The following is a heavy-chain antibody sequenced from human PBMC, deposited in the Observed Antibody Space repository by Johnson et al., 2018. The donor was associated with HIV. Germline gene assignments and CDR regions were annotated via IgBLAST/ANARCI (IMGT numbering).Heavy chain of an antibody. J-gene: IGHJ3*02. CDR2: IGTAGDT. CDR3: ARGLGSRSAFDI. Sequence: VQLVESGGGVVQPGRSLRLSCAASGFTFSSYDMHWVRQATGKGLEWVSGIGTAGDTYYADSVKVRFTISRDNSKNTLYLQMNSVRAEDTAVYYCARGLGSRSAFDIWGQGTMVTVSS. CDR1: GFTFSSYD. V-gene: IGHV3-13*01. D-gene: IGHD2-2*01.